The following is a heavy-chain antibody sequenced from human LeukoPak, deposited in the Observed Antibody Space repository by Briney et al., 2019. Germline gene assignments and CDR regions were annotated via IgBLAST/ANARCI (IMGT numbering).Heavy chain of an antibody. CDR1: GFTFSSYG. CDR2: IRYDGSNK. J-gene: IGHJ4*02. Sequence: PGGSLRLSCAASGFTFSSYGMHWVRQAPGKGLEWVAFIRYDGSNKYYADSVKGRFTITRDNSKNTLYLQMNSLRAEDTAVYYCAKYQFSIVGDNLLDDYWGQGTLVTVSS. D-gene: IGHD1-26*01. CDR3: AKYQFSIVGDNLLDDY. V-gene: IGHV3-30*02.